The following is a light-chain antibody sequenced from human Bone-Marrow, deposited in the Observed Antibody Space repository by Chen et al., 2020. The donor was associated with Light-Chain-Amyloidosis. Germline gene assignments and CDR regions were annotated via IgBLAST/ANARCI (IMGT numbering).Light chain of an antibody. J-gene: IGKJ1*01. V-gene: IGKV1-39*01. Sequence: DIQMTQYPSSLSASVGDRVTITCRASQSISTYLNWYQQQPGKAPKLLIYDASNLQSGVPSRFSGSGSGTDFTLTVRSLQPEDFAVYYCQQSYSTVWTFGQGTKVEIK. CDR1: QSISTY. CDR2: DAS. CDR3: QQSYSTVWT.